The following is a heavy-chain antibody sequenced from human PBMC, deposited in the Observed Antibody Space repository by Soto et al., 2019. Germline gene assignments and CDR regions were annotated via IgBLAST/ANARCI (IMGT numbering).Heavy chain of an antibody. Sequence: SETLSLTCTVSGGSISSYYWSWIRQPPGKGLEWIGYIYYSGSTNYNPSLKSRVTISVDTSKNQFSLKLSSVTAADTAVYYCARGIPGYYYYHYMDVWGKGTTVTVSS. V-gene: IGHV4-59*08. CDR3: ARGIPGYYYYHYMDV. D-gene: IGHD2-21*01. CDR2: IYYSGST. CDR1: GGSISSYY. J-gene: IGHJ6*03.